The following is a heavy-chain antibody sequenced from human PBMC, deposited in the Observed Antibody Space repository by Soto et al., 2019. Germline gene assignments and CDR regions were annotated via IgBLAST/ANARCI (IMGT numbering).Heavy chain of an antibody. J-gene: IGHJ4*02. Sequence: PSQTLSLTCAISGDSVSSDSATWNWIRQSPSRGLEWLGRTYYRSKWYSDYAVSVKSRVTINADTSKNQFSLQLNSVTPEDTAVYFCASGRYSSSWYFAYWGQGTLVTVS. CDR2: TYYRSKWYS. CDR3: ASGRYSSSWYFAY. D-gene: IGHD2-2*01. V-gene: IGHV6-1*01. CDR1: GDSVSSDSAT.